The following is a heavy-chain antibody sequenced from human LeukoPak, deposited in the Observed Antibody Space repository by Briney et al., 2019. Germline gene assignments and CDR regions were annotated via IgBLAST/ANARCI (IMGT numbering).Heavy chain of an antibody. Sequence: ASVKVSCETSGYTFTSYAMHWVRQAPGQRLEWMGWINGGNGDTKYSQKFQGRVTITRDTSATTAYMELSSLTSEDTAVYYCARGGTVAGPGASWGQGTLVTVSS. CDR1: GYTFTSYA. V-gene: IGHV1-3*01. D-gene: IGHD6-19*01. CDR3: ARGGTVAGPGAS. J-gene: IGHJ5*02. CDR2: INGGNGDT.